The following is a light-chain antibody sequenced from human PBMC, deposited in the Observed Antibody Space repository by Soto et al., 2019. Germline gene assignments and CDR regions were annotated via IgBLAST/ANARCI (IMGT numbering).Light chain of an antibody. V-gene: IGLV2-11*01. CDR2: DVT. CDR1: SSDVGDYNY. CDR3: CSYAGSYTGV. Sequence: QSALTQPRSVSGSPGQSVTISCTGTSSDVGDYNYVSWYQQHPGKAPKLMIFDVTERPSGVPDRFSGPKSGNTASLTISGLQADDEADYYCCSYAGSYTGVFGGGTKLTVL. J-gene: IGLJ3*02.